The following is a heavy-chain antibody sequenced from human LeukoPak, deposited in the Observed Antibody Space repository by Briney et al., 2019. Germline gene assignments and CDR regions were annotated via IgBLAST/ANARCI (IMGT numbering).Heavy chain of an antibody. CDR2: IIPIFGTA. J-gene: IGHJ5*02. CDR1: GFTFSSYA. D-gene: IGHD4-17*01. V-gene: IGHV1-69*01. CDR3: ARADYGDYHNWFDP. Sequence: GGSLRLSCAAPGFTFSSYAISWVRQAPGQGLEWMGGIIPIFGTANYAQKFQGRVTITADESTSTAYMELSSLRSEDTAVYYCARADYGDYHNWFDPWGQGTLVTVSS.